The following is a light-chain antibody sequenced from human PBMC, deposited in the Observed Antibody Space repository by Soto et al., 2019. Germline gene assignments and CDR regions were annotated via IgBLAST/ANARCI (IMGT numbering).Light chain of an antibody. CDR1: QSVSSY. CDR2: DAS. J-gene: IGKJ4*01. V-gene: IGKV3-11*01. Sequence: EIVLTQSLATLSLSPGERATLSCRASQSVSSYLDWYQQKPGQAPRLLIYDASNRAPGIPARFSGSGSATDFTLTISSLEPEEFAVYYCQQRYTWPLTFGGGTKVEIK. CDR3: QQRYTWPLT.